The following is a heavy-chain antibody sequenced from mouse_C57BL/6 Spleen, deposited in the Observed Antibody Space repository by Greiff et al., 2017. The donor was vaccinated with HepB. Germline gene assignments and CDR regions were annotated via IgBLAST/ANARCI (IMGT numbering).Heavy chain of an antibody. CDR1: GYTFTDYN. CDR2: INPNNGGT. D-gene: IGHD1-1*01. V-gene: IGHV1-18*01. CDR3: ARSLTGYYYAMDY. J-gene: IGHJ4*01. Sequence: DVQLQESGPELVKPGASVKIPCKASGYTFTDYNMDWVKQSHGKSLEWIGDINPNNGGTIYNQKFKGKATLTVDKSSSTAYMELRSLTSEDTAVYYCARSLTGYYYAMDYWGQGTSVTVSS.